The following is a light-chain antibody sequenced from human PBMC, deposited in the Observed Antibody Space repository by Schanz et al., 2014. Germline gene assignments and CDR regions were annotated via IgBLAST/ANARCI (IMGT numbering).Light chain of an antibody. Sequence: QSVLTQPASVSGSPGQSITFSCTGTSSDVGSFDLVSWYQQHPGQAPRLIIYEVDKRPSGVPDRFSGSKSGNTASLTISGLQAEDEADYYCCSYAGSYTWVFGGGTKLTVL. J-gene: IGLJ3*02. CDR2: EVD. CDR1: SSDVGSFDL. CDR3: CSYAGSYTWV. V-gene: IGLV2-23*02.